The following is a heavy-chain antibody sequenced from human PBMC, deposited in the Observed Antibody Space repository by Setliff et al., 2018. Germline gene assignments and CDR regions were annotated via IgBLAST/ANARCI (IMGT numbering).Heavy chain of an antibody. CDR1: GFTFTSSA. D-gene: IGHD1-26*01. V-gene: IGHV1-58*01. CDR3: LKGGWGATFHS. Sequence: SVKVSCKASGFTFTSSAVQWVRQARGQRLEWIGWIVVASGNTNYAQKFQERVTIATDMSTSTAYMELNSLRAEDTAIYYCLKGGWGATFHSWGQGTLVTVSS. J-gene: IGHJ5*01. CDR2: IVVASGNT.